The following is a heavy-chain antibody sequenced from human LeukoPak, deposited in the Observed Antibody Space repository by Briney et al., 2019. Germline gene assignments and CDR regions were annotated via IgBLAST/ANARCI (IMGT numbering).Heavy chain of an antibody. J-gene: IGHJ6*03. D-gene: IGHD3-9*01. V-gene: IGHV3-23*01. Sequence: GGSLRLSCAASGFTFSSHRMTWVRQAPGKGLEWVSGISCSGGSTYYADSVKGRFTISSYNSKNTLYLQMNSMRAEDTAIYYCAKCILTGYYKGYMDVWGKGTTVTISS. CDR3: AKCILTGYYKGYMDV. CDR1: GFTFSSHR. CDR2: ISCSGGST.